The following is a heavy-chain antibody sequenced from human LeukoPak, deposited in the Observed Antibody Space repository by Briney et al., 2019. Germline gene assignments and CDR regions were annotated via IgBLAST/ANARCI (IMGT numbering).Heavy chain of an antibody. CDR1: GDSLRTTTYC. CDR2: LYHSGTI. Sequence: SETLSLTCTVSGDSLRTTTYCWNWIRQPPGKGLEWIGGLYHSGTIYYNPSLKSRVTISADKSKNHFSLKLTSVTAADTAVYYCARDRELAALDPWGQGTLVIVSS. V-gene: IGHV4-39*07. J-gene: IGHJ5*02. D-gene: IGHD1-26*01. CDR3: ARDRELAALDP.